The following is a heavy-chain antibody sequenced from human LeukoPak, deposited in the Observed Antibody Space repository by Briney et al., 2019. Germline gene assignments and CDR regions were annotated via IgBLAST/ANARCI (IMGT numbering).Heavy chain of an antibody. CDR3: AKASAMIVVVSKHFDY. J-gene: IGHJ4*02. CDR1: GFTFSSYA. Sequence: GGSLRLSCAASGFTFSSYAMSWVRQAPGKGLEWVSAISGSGGSTYYADSVKGRFTISRDNSKNTLYLQMNSLRAEDTAVYYCAKASAMIVVVSKHFDYWGRGTLATVSS. D-gene: IGHD3-22*01. CDR2: ISGSGGST. V-gene: IGHV3-23*01.